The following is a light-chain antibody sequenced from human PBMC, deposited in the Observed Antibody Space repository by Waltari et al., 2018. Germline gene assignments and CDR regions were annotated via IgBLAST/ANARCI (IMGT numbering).Light chain of an antibody. Sequence: SYVLTQPPSVSVAPGKTAMITCGADNIGERTVHWYQQRPGQAPVLVVVDDSDRPSGIPERFSGSNSGDTATLTISRVEAGDEADYSCQVWDDSSDHVVFGGGTKLTVL. V-gene: IGLV3-21*03. CDR3: QVWDDSSDHVV. CDR1: NIGERT. CDR2: DDS. J-gene: IGLJ2*01.